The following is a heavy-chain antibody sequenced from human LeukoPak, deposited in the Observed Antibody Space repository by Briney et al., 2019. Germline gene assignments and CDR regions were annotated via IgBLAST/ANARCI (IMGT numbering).Heavy chain of an antibody. CDR2: IYTSGST. CDR3: AGGYCSGGSCYAFDY. D-gene: IGHD2-15*01. Sequence: PSETLSLTCTVSGGSISSGSYYWSWIRQPAGKGLEWIGRIYTSGSTNYNPSLKSRVTISVDTSKNQFSLKLSSVTAADTAVYYCAGGYCSGGSCYAFDYWGQGTLVTVSS. J-gene: IGHJ4*02. V-gene: IGHV4-61*02. CDR1: GGSISSGSYY.